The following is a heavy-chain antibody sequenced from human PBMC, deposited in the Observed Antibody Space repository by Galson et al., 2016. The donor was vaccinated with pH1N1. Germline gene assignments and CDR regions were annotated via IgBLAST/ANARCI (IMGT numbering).Heavy chain of an antibody. CDR1: GYSVTRYY. Sequence: SVKVSCKASGYSVTRYYMHWVRQAPGQGLEWMGIIDPSDGTTTYSQKFRGRITMTRDTPTNSVHMELSSLTSDDTAVYYCARRYYFDYWGQGTLITVSS. CDR2: IDPSDGTT. CDR3: ARRYYFDY. V-gene: IGHV1-46*01. J-gene: IGHJ4*02.